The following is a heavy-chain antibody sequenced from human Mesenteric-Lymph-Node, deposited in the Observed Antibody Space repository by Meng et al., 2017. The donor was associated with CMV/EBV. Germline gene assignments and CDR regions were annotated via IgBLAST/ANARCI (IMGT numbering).Heavy chain of an antibody. Sequence: ASVKVSCKASGYTFTSYYMHWVRQAPGQGLEWMGWINPNSGGTKYPQKLQGRVTMTTDTSTSTAYMELRSLRSDDTAVYYCARGNYGMDVWGQGTTVTVSS. J-gene: IGHJ6*02. CDR3: ARGNYGMDV. V-gene: IGHV1-2*02. CDR1: GYTFTSYY. CDR2: INPNSGGT.